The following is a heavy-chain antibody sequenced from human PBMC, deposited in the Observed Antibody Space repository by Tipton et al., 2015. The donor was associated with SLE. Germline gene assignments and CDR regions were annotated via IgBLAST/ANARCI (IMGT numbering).Heavy chain of an antibody. V-gene: IGHV4-38-2*02. J-gene: IGHJ1*01. CDR2: IHHGGNT. CDR1: GYSITTGYY. Sequence: TLSLTCAVSGYSITTGYYWAWIRQPPGKGLEWIGSIHHGGNTYYNPSLKSRVTISMDTSRNQLSLRLTSVTAADTGVYYCARDRGQQLQRGYFQHWGQGTLVTVSS. CDR3: ARDRGQQLQRGYFQH. D-gene: IGHD6-13*01.